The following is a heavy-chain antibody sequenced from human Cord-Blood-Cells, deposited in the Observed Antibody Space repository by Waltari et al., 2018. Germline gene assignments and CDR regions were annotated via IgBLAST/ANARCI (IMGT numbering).Heavy chain of an antibody. CDR1: GGSISRSSYY. CDR3: ARFSSSWYFYAFDI. Sequence: QLQLQESGPGLVKPSETLSLHCTVSGGSISRSSYYLGWIRQPPGKGLEWIGSNYYSGSTYYNPSLKSRVTISVDTSKNQFSLKLSSVTAADTAVYYCARFSSSWYFYAFDIWGQGTMVTVSS. D-gene: IGHD6-13*01. J-gene: IGHJ3*02. CDR2: NYYSGST. V-gene: IGHV4-39*01.